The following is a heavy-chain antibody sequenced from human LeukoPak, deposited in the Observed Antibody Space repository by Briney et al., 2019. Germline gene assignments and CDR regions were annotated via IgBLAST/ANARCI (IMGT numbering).Heavy chain of an antibody. D-gene: IGHD4-17*01. CDR2: INHSGST. CDR1: GGSFSGYY. Sequence: SETLSLTCAVYGGSFSGYYWSWIRQPPGKGLEWIGEINHSGSTNYNPSLKSRVTISVDTSKNQFSLKLSSVTASDTAVYYCAGGMTTVTRFDYWGQGTLVTVSS. CDR3: AGGMTTVTRFDY. V-gene: IGHV4-34*01. J-gene: IGHJ4*02.